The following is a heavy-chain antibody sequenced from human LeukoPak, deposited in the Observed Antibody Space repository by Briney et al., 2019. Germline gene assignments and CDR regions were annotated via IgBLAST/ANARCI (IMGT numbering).Heavy chain of an antibody. CDR2: ISGSGGST. V-gene: IGHV3-23*01. CDR3: AKGPGGSYRYPLDY. Sequence: GGSLRLSCAASGFTFSSYAMSWVRQAPGKGLEWVSAISGSGGSTYYADSVKGRFTISRDNSKNTLYLQMNSLRAGDTAVYYCAKGPGGSYRYPLDYWGQGTLVTVSS. D-gene: IGHD3-16*02. CDR1: GFTFSSYA. J-gene: IGHJ4*02.